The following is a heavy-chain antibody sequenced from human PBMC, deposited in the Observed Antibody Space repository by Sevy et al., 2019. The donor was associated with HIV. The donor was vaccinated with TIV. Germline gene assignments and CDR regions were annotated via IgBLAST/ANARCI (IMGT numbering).Heavy chain of an antibody. CDR3: SRGFDI. CDR1: GYSISSGYY. CDR2: FYHSGST. J-gene: IGHJ3*02. Sequence: SETLSLTCAVSGYSISSGYYWGWIRQSPGKGLEWIGSFYHSGSTYYNPSLKSRVTISVDTSKNQFSPNLSSVTAADTAVYYCSRGFDIWGQGTMVTVSS. V-gene: IGHV4-38-2*01.